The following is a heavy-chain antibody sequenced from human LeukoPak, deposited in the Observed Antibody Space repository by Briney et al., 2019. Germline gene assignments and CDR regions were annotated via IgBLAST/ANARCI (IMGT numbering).Heavy chain of an antibody. CDR3: ARVELAGYNADY. J-gene: IGHJ4*02. Sequence: PGGSLRLSCAASGFTFSSYSMNWVRQAPGKGLEWVSSISSSSSYIYYADSVKGRFTISRDNAKNSLYLQMNSLRAEDTAVYYCARVELAGYNADYWGQGTLVTVSS. CDR2: ISSSSSYI. CDR1: GFTFSSYS. V-gene: IGHV3-21*01. D-gene: IGHD5-24*01.